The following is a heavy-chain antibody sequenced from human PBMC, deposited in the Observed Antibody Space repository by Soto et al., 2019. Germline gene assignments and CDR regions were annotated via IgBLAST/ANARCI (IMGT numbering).Heavy chain of an antibody. Sequence: SETLSLTCTVSGGSISSYYWSWIRQPPGKGLEWIGYIYYSGSSNYNPSLKSRVIISVDTSKNQFSLKLISVAAADTAVYYCAAQKAAYGGSQDQEYYYYYGMDVWGQGTTVTVSS. CDR3: AAQKAAYGGSQDQEYYYYYGMDV. J-gene: IGHJ6*02. D-gene: IGHD4-17*01. CDR2: IYYSGSS. CDR1: GGSISSYY. V-gene: IGHV4-59*01.